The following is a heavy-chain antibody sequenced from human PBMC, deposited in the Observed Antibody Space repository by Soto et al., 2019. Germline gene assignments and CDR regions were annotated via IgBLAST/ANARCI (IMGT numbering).Heavy chain of an antibody. V-gene: IGHV1-18*04. CDR1: GYTFTSYG. J-gene: IGHJ1*01. D-gene: IGHD1-26*01. CDR3: ARDLGWELLLGRNDTVRVQH. CDR2: ISAYNGNT. Sequence: ASVKVSCKASGYTFTSYGISWVRQAPGQGLEWMGWISAYNGNTNYAQKLQGRVTMTTDTSTSTAYMELRSLRSDDTAVYYCARDLGWELLLGRNDTVRVQHWGQGTLVTVS.